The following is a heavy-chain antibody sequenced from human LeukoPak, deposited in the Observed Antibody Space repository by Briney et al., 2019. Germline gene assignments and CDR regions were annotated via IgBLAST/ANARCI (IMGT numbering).Heavy chain of an antibody. CDR1: GGSISSYY. V-gene: IGHV4-59*08. Sequence: ASETLSLTCSVSGGSISSYYWSWIRQPPGKGLEWIGYIYYTGGTNYNPSLKSRVTISLDTSKTQFSLRLSSVTAADTAVYYCARGAVAGKMSWFDPWGQGTLVTVSS. CDR2: IYYTGGT. D-gene: IGHD6-19*01. J-gene: IGHJ5*02. CDR3: ARGAVAGKMSWFDP.